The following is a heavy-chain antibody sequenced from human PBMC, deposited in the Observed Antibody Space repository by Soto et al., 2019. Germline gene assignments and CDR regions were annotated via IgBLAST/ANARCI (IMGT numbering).Heavy chain of an antibody. CDR2: IYYSGST. V-gene: IGHV4-31*03. Sequence: QVQLQESGPGLVKPSQTLSLTCPVSGGSISSGGYYWSWIRQHPGKGLEWIGYIYYSGSTYYNPSLKSRVTISVDTSKNQFSLKLSSVTAADTAVYYCARDRCSSTSCYVGHDAFDIWGQGTMVTVSS. J-gene: IGHJ3*02. D-gene: IGHD2-2*01. CDR3: ARDRCSSTSCYVGHDAFDI. CDR1: GGSISSGGYY.